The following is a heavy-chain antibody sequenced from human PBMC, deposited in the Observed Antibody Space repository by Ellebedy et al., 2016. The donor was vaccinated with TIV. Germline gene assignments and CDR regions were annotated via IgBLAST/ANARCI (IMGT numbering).Heavy chain of an antibody. CDR3: ARQRDTNIPDY. CDR2: ISAYNGNT. Sequence: ASVKVSXXASGYTFTSYGISWVRQAPGQGLEWMGWISAYNGNTNYAQKLQGRVTMTTDTSTSTAYMELSRLRSDDTAVYYCARQRDTNIPDYWGQGTLVTVSS. J-gene: IGHJ4*02. V-gene: IGHV1-18*01. CDR1: GYTFTSYG. D-gene: IGHD5-18*01.